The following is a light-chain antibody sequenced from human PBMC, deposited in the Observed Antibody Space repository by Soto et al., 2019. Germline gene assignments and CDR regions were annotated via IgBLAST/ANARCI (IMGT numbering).Light chain of an antibody. J-gene: IGKJ1*01. CDR1: KSVNSN. V-gene: IGKV3-15*01. Sequence: MLMRQFPVTLSVFPGESATLSCWTSKSVNSNLAWYQQKLGQAPRVLIYGASTRATGIPGRFSGSGSETDFNLTISGLQSEDFGVYYSQHYNTSPWTFGHGTTVEIK. CDR3: QHYNTSPWT. CDR2: GAS.